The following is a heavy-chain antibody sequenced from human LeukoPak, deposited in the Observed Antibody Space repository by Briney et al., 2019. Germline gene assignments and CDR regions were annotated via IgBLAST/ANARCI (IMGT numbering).Heavy chain of an antibody. CDR1: GDSVSSNRVT. D-gene: IGHD2-8*01. CDR2: TYDRSKWSN. Sequence: SQTLSLTCAISGDSVSSNRVTWNWIRQSPSRGLECLGRTYDRSKWSNDYSESVKRRIIISPDTSKNQFSLQLKSVTPEDTAVYYCARVSGGVFEDWGQGTLVTVYS. J-gene: IGHJ4*02. V-gene: IGHV6-1*01. CDR3: ARVSGGVFED.